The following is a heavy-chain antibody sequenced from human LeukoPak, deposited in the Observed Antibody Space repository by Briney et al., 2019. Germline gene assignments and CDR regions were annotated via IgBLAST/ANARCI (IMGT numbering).Heavy chain of an antibody. Sequence: ASVKVSCKASRGTFSSYAISWVRQAPGQGLEWMGGIIPIFGTANYAQKFQGRVKITADESTSTAYMELSSLRSDDTAVYYCARDRRGRYCSSISCYLGCFDPWGQGTLVTVSS. CDR1: RGTFSSYA. CDR2: IIPIFGTA. J-gene: IGHJ5*02. V-gene: IGHV1-69*13. D-gene: IGHD2-2*01. CDR3: ARDRRGRYCSSISCYLGCFDP.